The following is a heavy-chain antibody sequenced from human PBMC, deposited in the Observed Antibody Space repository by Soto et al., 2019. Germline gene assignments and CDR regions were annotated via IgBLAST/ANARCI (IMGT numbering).Heavy chain of an antibody. V-gene: IGHV3-30*18. Sequence: QVQLVESGGGVVQPGRSLRLSCAASGFTFSSYGMHWVRQAPGKGLEWVAVISYDGSNKYYADSVKGRFTISRDNSKNTLYLQMNSLRAEDTAVYYCAKGEQWLFVSEYYFDYWGQGTLVTVSS. CDR2: ISYDGSNK. CDR1: GFTFSSYG. CDR3: AKGEQWLFVSEYYFDY. D-gene: IGHD6-19*01. J-gene: IGHJ4*02.